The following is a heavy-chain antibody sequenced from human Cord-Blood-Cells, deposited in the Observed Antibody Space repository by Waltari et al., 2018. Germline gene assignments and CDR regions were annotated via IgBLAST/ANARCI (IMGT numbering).Heavy chain of an antibody. D-gene: IGHD1-26*01. CDR1: GGSFSAYY. CDR3: ARRPPPYSGSYYWFDP. CDR2: INHSGST. J-gene: IGHJ5*02. Sequence: QVQLQQWGAGLLKPSETLSLTCAVYGGSFSAYYWSWIRQPPGKGLEWIGEINHSGSTKSNPYLTSRVTISVETSKIQFSLKLSSVTAADTAVYYCARRPPPYSGSYYWFDPWGQGTLVTVSS. V-gene: IGHV4-34*01.